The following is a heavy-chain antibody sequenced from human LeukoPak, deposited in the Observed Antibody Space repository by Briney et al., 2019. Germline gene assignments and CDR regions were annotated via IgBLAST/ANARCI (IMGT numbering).Heavy chain of an antibody. CDR2: IYPGDSDT. D-gene: IGHD3-22*01. CDR3: ARNLLEHSSEPYTTDAFDI. Sequence: VESLKISCQCSGYSFTNYRIGWVLQMPGKGLEWMGIIYPGDSDTRYSPSFQGQVTISADKSINTAYLQWSSLKASDTAMYYCARNLLEHSSEPYTTDAFDIWGQGTMVTVSS. CDR1: GYSFTNYR. V-gene: IGHV5-51*01. J-gene: IGHJ3*02.